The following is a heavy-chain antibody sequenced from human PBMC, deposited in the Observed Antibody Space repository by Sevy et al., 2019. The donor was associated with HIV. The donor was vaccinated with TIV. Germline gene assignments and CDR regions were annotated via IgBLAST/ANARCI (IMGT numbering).Heavy chain of an antibody. Sequence: GGSLRLSCAASGFTFSTYAMSWVRQAPGKGLECVSAIYGGGDSTYYADSVKGRFTISRDNSKNTLYLQMNSLRAEDTAVYYCAKDGVAARSDWYFDLWGRGTLVTVSS. V-gene: IGHV3-23*01. CDR2: IYGGGDST. J-gene: IGHJ2*01. D-gene: IGHD6-6*01. CDR3: AKDGVAARSDWYFDL. CDR1: GFTFSTYA.